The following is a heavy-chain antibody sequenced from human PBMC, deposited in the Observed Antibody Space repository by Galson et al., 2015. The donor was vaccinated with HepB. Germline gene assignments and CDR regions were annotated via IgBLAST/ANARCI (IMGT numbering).Heavy chain of an antibody. D-gene: IGHD2-15*01. CDR2: ISGSGGST. CDR3: AKFYFGYCSGGSCDPPGWIHFDY. CDR1: GFTFSSYA. V-gene: IGHV3-23*01. J-gene: IGHJ4*02. Sequence: SLRLSCAASGFTFSSYAMSWVRQAPGKGLEWVSAISGSGGSTYYADSVKGRFTISRDNSKNTLYLQMNGLRAEDTAVYYCAKFYFGYCSGGSCDPPGWIHFDYWGQGALVTVSS.